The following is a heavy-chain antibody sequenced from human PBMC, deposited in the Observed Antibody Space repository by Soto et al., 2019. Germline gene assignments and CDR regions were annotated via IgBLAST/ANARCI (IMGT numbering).Heavy chain of an antibody. CDR2: IIPIFGTA. J-gene: IGHJ4*02. V-gene: IGHV1-69*13. CDR1: GGTFSSYA. CDR3: ARVPPGYSSSWYQDGTGPLWY. Sequence: GASVKVSCKASGGTFSSYAISWVRQAPGQGLEWMGGIIPIFGTANYAQKFQGRVTITADESTSTAYMELSSLRSEDTAVYYCARVPPGYSSSWYQDGTGPLWYWGQGTLVTVSS. D-gene: IGHD6-13*01.